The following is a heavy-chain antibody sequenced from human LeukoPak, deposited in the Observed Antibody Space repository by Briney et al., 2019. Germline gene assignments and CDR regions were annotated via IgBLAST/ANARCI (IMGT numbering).Heavy chain of an antibody. V-gene: IGHV3-23*01. CDR2: ISGSGGST. J-gene: IGHJ4*02. CDR3: AKEYYYDSSGYSHFDY. CDR1: GFTFSSYA. Sequence: GGSLRLSYAASGFTFSSYAMSWVRQAPGKGLEWVSAISGSGGSTYYADSVKGRFTISRDNSKNTLYLQMNSLRAEDTAVYYCAKEYYYDSSGYSHFDYWGQGTLVTVSS. D-gene: IGHD3-22*01.